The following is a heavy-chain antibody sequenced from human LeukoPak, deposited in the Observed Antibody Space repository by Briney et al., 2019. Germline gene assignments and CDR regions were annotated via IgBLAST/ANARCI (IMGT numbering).Heavy chain of an antibody. Sequence: GASVKVSCKASGGTFSSYAISWVRQATGQGLEWMGWMNPNSGNTGYAQKFQGRVTITRNTSISTAYMELSSLRSEDTAVYYCARGDMGDAFDIWGQGTMVTVSS. CDR3: ARGDMGDAFDI. J-gene: IGHJ3*02. V-gene: IGHV1-8*03. CDR1: GGTFSSYA. CDR2: MNPNSGNT. D-gene: IGHD2-15*01.